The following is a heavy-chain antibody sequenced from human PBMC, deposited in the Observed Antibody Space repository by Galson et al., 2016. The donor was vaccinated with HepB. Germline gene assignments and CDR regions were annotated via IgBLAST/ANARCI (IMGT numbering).Heavy chain of an antibody. CDR1: GYTFSSYD. CDR2: MNPNSGHP. D-gene: IGHD3-22*01. V-gene: IGHV1-8*01. CDR3: TRGRGYYYFDH. Sequence: TVKVSCKASGYTFSSYDINWVRQATGQGLEWMGWMNPNSGHPGYAQKFQGRVTMTRNTSISTAYMELSSLRSEDTAVYYCTRGRGYYYFDHWGRGTPVAVSS. J-gene: IGHJ4*02.